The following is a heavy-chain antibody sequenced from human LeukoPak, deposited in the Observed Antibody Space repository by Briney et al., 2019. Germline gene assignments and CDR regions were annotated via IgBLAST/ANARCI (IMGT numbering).Heavy chain of an antibody. D-gene: IGHD2-2*01. CDR1: GFTFSSYA. J-gene: IGHJ4*02. CDR2: ISYDGSNK. V-gene: IGHV3-30*04. CDR3: ARVKSIVVVPAAMSVVDY. Sequence: GGSLRLSCAASGFTFSSYAMHWVRQAPGKGLEWVAVISYDGSNKYYADSVKGRFTISRDNSKNTLYLQMNSLRAEDTAVYYCARVKSIVVVPAAMSVVDYWGQGTLVTVSS.